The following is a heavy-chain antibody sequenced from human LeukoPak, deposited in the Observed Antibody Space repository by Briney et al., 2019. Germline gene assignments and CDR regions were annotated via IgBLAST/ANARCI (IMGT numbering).Heavy chain of an antibody. J-gene: IGHJ6*03. V-gene: IGHV4-39*01. CDR2: IYYTGST. CDR3: ARGFRGSIPADYYFYYYMDV. CDR1: SGFISSSIYY. D-gene: IGHD2-2*01. Sequence: SETLSLTCAVSSGFISSSIYYWGWIRQPPGKGLEWIGTIYYTGSTYLNPSLKSRVTISVDTSRNQFSLKLSFATAADTAVYYCARGFRGSIPADYYFYYYMDVWGKGTTVTVSS.